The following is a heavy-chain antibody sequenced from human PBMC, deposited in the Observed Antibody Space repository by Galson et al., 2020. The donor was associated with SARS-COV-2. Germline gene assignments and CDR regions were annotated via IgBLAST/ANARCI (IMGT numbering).Heavy chain of an antibody. J-gene: IGHJ4*02. V-gene: IGHV3-73*01. Sequence: GESLKISCAASGFTFSGSAMHWVRQASGKGLEWVGRIRSKANSYATAYAASVKGRFTISRDDSKNTAYLQMNSLKTEDTAVYYCTATYYDYVWGSYGDDYWGQGTLVTVSS. CDR1: GFTFSGSA. CDR2: IRSKANSYAT. CDR3: TATYYDYVWGSYGDDY. D-gene: IGHD3-16*01.